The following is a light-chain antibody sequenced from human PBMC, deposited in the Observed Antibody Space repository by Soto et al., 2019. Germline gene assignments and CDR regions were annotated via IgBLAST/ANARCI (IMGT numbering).Light chain of an antibody. V-gene: IGLV2-14*01. CDR2: EVS. CDR1: SSDVGGYNY. CDR3: SSYTSSILYV. Sequence: QSVLAQPASVSGSPGQSITISCTGTSSDVGGYNYVSWYQQHPGKAPKLMIYEVSNRTSGVSNRFSGSKSGNTASLTISGLQAEDEADYYCSSYTSSILYVFGTGTKVTVL. J-gene: IGLJ1*01.